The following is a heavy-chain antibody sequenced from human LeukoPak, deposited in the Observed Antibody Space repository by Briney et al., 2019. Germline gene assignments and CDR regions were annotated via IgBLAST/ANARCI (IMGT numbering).Heavy chain of an antibody. J-gene: IGHJ4*02. CDR1: GFTFSSAW. Sequence: PGGSLRLSCAASGFTFSSAWLTWVRQAPGKGLEWVGRIKSKTDGGTTDYAAPVKGRFTISRDDSANTLYLQMSSLKTEDTAVYYCAAQGGSGDLRYWGQGTLVTVSS. CDR3: AAQGGSGDLRY. D-gene: IGHD4-17*01. V-gene: IGHV3-15*01. CDR2: IKSKTDGGTT.